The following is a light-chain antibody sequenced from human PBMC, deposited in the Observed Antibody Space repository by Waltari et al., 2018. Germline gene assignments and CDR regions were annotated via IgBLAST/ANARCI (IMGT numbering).Light chain of an antibody. Sequence: IVLTQSPGTLSLSPGDVATLSCRTSQSVSTSYVAWYQQKPGQAPRPLIYDTSSRATGIPDRFSGSGSWTDFTLTISSLKPEDFAVYYCQLYDSAWTFGQGTKVEIK. CDR1: QSVSTSY. CDR3: QLYDSAWT. V-gene: IGKV3-20*01. CDR2: DTS. J-gene: IGKJ1*01.